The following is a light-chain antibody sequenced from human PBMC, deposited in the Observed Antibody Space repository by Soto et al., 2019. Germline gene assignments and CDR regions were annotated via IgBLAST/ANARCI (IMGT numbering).Light chain of an antibody. CDR2: DAS. J-gene: IGKJ4*01. Sequence: EIVLTQSPATLSLSPGERATLSCRASQGVSSKLAWYQQKPGQAPRLLIYDASNRATGIPARFSGSGSGTDFTLTISSLEPEDIGVYYCQQRSNWPLTFGGGTKVEIK. CDR3: QQRSNWPLT. V-gene: IGKV3-11*01. CDR1: QGVSSK.